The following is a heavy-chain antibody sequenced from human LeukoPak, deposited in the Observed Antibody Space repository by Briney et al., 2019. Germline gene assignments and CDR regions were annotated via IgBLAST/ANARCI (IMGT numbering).Heavy chain of an antibody. Sequence: PGGTLRLSCAASGFTFSKAWMSWVRQAPGKGLEWWANIKQDGSEKYYVASVKCRFTISRDNAKNSLYLQMNSLRAEDTAVYYCARHGSYTYYYYYYMDVWGKGTTVTISS. CDR2: IKQDGSEK. J-gene: IGHJ6*03. CDR1: GFTFSKAW. V-gene: IGHV3-7*01. CDR3: ARHGSYTYYYYYYMDV. D-gene: IGHD3-10*01.